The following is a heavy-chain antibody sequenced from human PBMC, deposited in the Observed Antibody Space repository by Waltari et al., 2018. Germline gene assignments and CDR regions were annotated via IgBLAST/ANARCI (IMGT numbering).Heavy chain of an antibody. V-gene: IGHV1-69*12. CDR2: IIPVFGTA. CDR1: GGPFRSSA. CDR3: ARTNSGGNFFFDY. D-gene: IGHD2-21*02. J-gene: IGHJ4*02. Sequence: QVQLVQSGAEVKKPGSSVKVSCKASGGPFRSSAISWVRQAPGQGLEWMGGIIPVFGTANYAQKYQGRVTITADESTSTAYMELSSLRSEDTAVYYCARTNSGGNFFFDYWGQGTLVTVSS.